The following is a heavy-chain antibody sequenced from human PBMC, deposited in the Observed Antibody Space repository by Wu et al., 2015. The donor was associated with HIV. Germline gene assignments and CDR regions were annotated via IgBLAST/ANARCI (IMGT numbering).Heavy chain of an antibody. CDR3: ARYQVPGATYSSGWYASEYFQH. J-gene: IGHJ1*01. CDR1: GDGFTSYA. Sequence: QAQLVQFGSEVKKPGSSVKVTCKASGDGFTSYAVSWVRQAPGQGLEWMGGIIPIFGTANYAQKFQGRVTITADESTSTAYMELSSLRSEDTAVYYCARYQVPGATYSSGWYASEYFQHWGQGTLVTVSS. D-gene: IGHD6-19*01. CDR2: IIPIFGTA. V-gene: IGHV1-69*12.